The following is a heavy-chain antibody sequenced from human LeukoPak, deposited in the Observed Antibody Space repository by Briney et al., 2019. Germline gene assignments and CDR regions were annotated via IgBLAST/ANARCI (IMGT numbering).Heavy chain of an antibody. CDR3: ASDSSSWYRRDYYYGMDV. CDR1: GFTFSSYW. J-gene: IGHJ6*02. D-gene: IGHD6-13*01. CDR2: IKQDGSEK. V-gene: IGHV3-7*01. Sequence: GGSLRPSCAASGFTFSSYWMSWVRQAPGKGLEWVANIKQDGSEKYYVDSVKGRFTISRDNAKNSLYLQMNGLRAEDTAVYYCASDSSSWYRRDYYYGMDVWGQGTTVTVSS.